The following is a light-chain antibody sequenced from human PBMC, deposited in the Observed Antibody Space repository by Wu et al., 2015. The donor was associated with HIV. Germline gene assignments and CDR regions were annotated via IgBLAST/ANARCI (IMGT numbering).Light chain of an antibody. J-gene: IGKJ4*01. V-gene: IGKV3-20*01. CDR3: QQYGSSPIT. Sequence: EIVLTQSPGTLSLSPGERATLSCRASQSVSSSYLAWYQQKPGQAPRLLIYGASSRATDIPDRFSGGGSGTDFFLTISRLEPEDFAVYYCQQYGSSPITFAGGTKVEIK. CDR1: QSVSSSY. CDR2: GAS.